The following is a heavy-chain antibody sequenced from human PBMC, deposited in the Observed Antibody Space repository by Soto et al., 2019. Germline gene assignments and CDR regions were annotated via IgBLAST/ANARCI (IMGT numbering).Heavy chain of an antibody. CDR3: AVKGLELQRAFDI. CDR2: IYYSGTT. D-gene: IGHD1-7*01. V-gene: IGHV4-31*03. Sequence: QVQLQESGPGLVKPSQTLSLTCTVFSCSISSGGYYWNWIRQHPGKGLEWIGYIYYSGTTYYNPSLKRRVTISVDTSKNQFSLNLSSVTAADTAVYYCAVKGLELQRAFDIWGQGTMVTVSS. J-gene: IGHJ3*02. CDR1: SCSISSGGYY.